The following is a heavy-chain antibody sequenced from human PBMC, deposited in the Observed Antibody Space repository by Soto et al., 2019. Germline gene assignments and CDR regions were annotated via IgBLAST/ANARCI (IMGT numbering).Heavy chain of an antibody. CDR2: INHSGST. CDR3: ARLIRYSSSWYFFWFDP. V-gene: IGHV4-34*09. Sequence: SETLSLTCAVYGGSFSGYYWSWIRQPPGKGLEWIGEINHSGSTNYNPSLKSRVTISVDTSKNQFSLKLSSVTAADTAVYYCARLIRYSSSWYFFWFDPWGQGTLVTVPQ. CDR1: GGSFSGYY. D-gene: IGHD6-13*01. J-gene: IGHJ5*02.